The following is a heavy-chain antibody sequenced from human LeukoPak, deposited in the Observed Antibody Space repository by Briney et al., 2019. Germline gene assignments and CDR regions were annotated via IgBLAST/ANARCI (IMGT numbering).Heavy chain of an antibody. CDR2: MNPNNGNT. J-gene: IGHJ5*02. CDR1: GFTFTSYD. CDR3: VRDGEGVAISVNYWFDP. Sequence: ASVKVFCKASGFTFTSYDINWVRQTTGQGLEWMGWMNPNNGNTGYAQKFQGRVTMTRDTSISTAYMELRSLRSEDTAMYYCVRDGEGVAISVNYWFDPWGQGTLVTVSS. D-gene: IGHD3-10*01. V-gene: IGHV1-8*01.